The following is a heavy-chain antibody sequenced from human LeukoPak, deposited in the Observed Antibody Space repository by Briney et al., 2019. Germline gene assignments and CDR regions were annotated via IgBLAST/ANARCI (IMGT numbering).Heavy chain of an antibody. J-gene: IGHJ5*02. Sequence: PGGSLRLSCAASGFTFSSYAMSWVRQAPGKGLEWVSAISGSGGSTYYADSVKGRFTISRDNSKNTLYLQMNSLRAEDTAVYYCAKAQGWYDYVWGSYRYNGWFDPWGQGTLVTVSS. D-gene: IGHD3-16*02. V-gene: IGHV3-23*01. CDR3: AKAQGWYDYVWGSYRYNGWFDP. CDR2: ISGSGGST. CDR1: GFTFSSYA.